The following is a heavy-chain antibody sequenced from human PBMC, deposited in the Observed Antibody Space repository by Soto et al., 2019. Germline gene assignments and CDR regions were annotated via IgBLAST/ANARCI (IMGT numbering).Heavy chain of an antibody. V-gene: IGHV3-21*01. CDR3: VKFGSSNWFDP. J-gene: IGHJ5*02. Sequence: GGSLRLSCAASGFTLSSYGINWVRQTPGKGLECFSSISSGGYVVYYADSVKGRFTISRHNAKNSLYLQMNSLRAEDTAVYYCVKFGSSNWFDPRGQGTVVTVSS. CDR1: GFTLSSYG. D-gene: IGHD6-6*01. CDR2: ISSGGYVV.